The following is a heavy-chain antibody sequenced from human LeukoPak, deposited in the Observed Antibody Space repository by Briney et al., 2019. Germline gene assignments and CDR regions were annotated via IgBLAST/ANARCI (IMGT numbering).Heavy chain of an antibody. D-gene: IGHD1-26*01. CDR2: IYYSGTT. CDR1: GGSISSYY. J-gene: IGHJ4*02. Sequence: PSETLSLTCTVSGGSISSYYWGWIRQPPGKGLEWIGYIYYSGTTNYNASLKRRLTISVDTSKNQFSLKLSSVTAADTAIYYCARVGATRDFDFWGQGTLVTVSS. CDR3: ARVGATRDFDF. V-gene: IGHV4-59*01.